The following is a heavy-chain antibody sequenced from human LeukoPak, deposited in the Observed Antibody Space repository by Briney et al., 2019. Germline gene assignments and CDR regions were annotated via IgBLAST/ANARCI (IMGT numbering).Heavy chain of an antibody. CDR2: INTNTGNP. Sequence: ASVKVSCKAAGYTFTSYAMNWVRQAPGQGLEWMGWINTNTGNPTYAQGFTGRVVFSLDTSVSTAYLQISSLKAEDTAVYYCARVTGVTTTPYYYYGMDVWGQGTTVTVSS. CDR3: ARVTGVTTTPYYYYGMDV. V-gene: IGHV7-4-1*02. J-gene: IGHJ6*02. D-gene: IGHD5-12*01. CDR1: GYTFTSYA.